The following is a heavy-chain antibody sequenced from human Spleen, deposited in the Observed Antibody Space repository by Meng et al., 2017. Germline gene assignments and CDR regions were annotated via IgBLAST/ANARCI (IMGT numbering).Heavy chain of an antibody. CDR1: GYIFTTYW. D-gene: IGHD2-15*01. CDR3: ARHGLGYCSGGRCYSQDY. V-gene: IGHV5-51*01. J-gene: IGHJ4*02. Sequence: GASLKISCKGSGYIFTTYWIAWVRQMPGQGLEWMGIIYPGDSDTRYSPSFQGQVTISADKSISTAYLQWSSLKASDTAMYYGARHGLGYCSGGRCYSQDYWGQGTLVTVSS. CDR2: IYPGDSDT.